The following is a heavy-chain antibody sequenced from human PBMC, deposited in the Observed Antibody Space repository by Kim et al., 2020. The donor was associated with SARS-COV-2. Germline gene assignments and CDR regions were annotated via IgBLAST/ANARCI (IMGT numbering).Heavy chain of an antibody. CDR3: ARESTYGDYGNGMDV. CDR1: GFTFSSYG. D-gene: IGHD4-17*01. CDR2: ISYDGSNK. Sequence: GGSLRLSCAASGFTFSSYGMHWVRQAPGKGLEWVAVISYDGSNKYYADSVKGRFTISRDNSKNTLYLQMNSLRAEDTAVYYYARESTYGDYGNGMDVWGQGTTVTVSS. V-gene: IGHV3-33*05. J-gene: IGHJ6*02.